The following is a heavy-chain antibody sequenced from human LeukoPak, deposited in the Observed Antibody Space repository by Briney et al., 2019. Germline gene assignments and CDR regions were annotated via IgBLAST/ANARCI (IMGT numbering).Heavy chain of an antibody. Sequence: ASVKVSCKASGYTFTSYGISWVRQAPGQGLEWMGWISAYNGNTNYAQKLQGRVTMTTDTSTSTAYMELRSLRSDDTAVYYWARVVAAAGMWDYWGQGTLVTVSS. CDR2: ISAYNGNT. CDR1: GYTFTSYG. V-gene: IGHV1-18*01. D-gene: IGHD6-13*01. CDR3: ARVVAAAGMWDY. J-gene: IGHJ4*02.